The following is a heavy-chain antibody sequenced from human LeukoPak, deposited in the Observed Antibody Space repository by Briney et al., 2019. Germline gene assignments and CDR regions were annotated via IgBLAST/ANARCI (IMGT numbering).Heavy chain of an antibody. V-gene: IGHV4-31*03. J-gene: IGHJ4*02. CDR3: ARAPIYSSSWPFDY. D-gene: IGHD6-13*01. CDR2: IYYSGST. Sequence: SATLSLTCTVSGGSISSGGYYWSWIRQHPGKGLEWIGYIYYSGSTYYNPSLKSRVTVSMDTSKNQFSLKLSSVTAADTAVYYCARAPIYSSSWPFDYWGQGTLVTVSS. CDR1: GGSISSGGYY.